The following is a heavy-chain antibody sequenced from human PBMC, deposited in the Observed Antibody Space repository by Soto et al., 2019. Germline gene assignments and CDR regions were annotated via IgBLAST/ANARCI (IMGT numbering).Heavy chain of an antibody. CDR3: ANRHAYYDSSGYYYVLAEYFQH. CDR2: ISGSGGST. CDR1: GFTFSSYA. D-gene: IGHD3-22*01. V-gene: IGHV3-23*01. Sequence: GGSLRLSCAASGFTFSSYAMSWVRQAPGKGLEWVSAISGSGGSTYYADSVKGRFTISRDNSKNTLYLQMNSLRAEDTAVYYSANRHAYYDSSGYYYVLAEYFQHWGQGTLVTVSS. J-gene: IGHJ1*01.